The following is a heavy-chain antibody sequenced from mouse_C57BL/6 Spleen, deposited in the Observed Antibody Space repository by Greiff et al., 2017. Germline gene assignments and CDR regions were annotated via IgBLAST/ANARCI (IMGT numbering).Heavy chain of an antibody. V-gene: IGHV1-64*01. CDR2: INPNSGST. J-gene: IGHJ2*01. CDR3: ARGGYGNFKDFDY. Sequence: QVQLQQPGAELVKPGASVKLSCKASGYTFTSYWMHWVKQRPGQGLEWIGMINPNSGSTNYNEKFKSKATLTVDKSSSTAYMQLSSLTSEDSAVYYCARGGYGNFKDFDYWGQGTTLTVSS. D-gene: IGHD2-10*02. CDR1: GYTFTSYW.